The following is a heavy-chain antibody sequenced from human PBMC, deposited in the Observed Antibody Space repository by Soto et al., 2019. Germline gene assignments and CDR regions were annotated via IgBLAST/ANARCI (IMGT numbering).Heavy chain of an antibody. Sequence: GGSLRLSCAASGFNFRSYAMSRVRQAPGKGLEWVSAISGSGGSTYYADSVKGRFTISRDNSKNTLYLQMNSLRAEDTAVYYCAKEKHYHDFSFDYWGQGTLVTVSS. D-gene: IGHD1-1*01. V-gene: IGHV3-23*01. CDR2: ISGSGGST. CDR3: AKEKHYHDFSFDY. CDR1: GFNFRSYA. J-gene: IGHJ4*02.